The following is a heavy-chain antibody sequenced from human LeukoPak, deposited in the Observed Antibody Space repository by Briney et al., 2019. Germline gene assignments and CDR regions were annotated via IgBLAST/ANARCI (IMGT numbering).Heavy chain of an antibody. D-gene: IGHD3-3*01. Sequence: SETLSLTCTVSGGSISSGGYYWSWIRQPPGKGLEWIGYIYHSGSTYYNPSLKSRVTISVDRSKNQFSLKLSSVTAADTAVYYCARSFRHYDFWSGGIDYWGQGTLVTVSS. CDR3: ARSFRHYDFWSGGIDY. CDR2: IYHSGST. CDR1: GGSISSGGYY. J-gene: IGHJ4*02. V-gene: IGHV4-30-2*01.